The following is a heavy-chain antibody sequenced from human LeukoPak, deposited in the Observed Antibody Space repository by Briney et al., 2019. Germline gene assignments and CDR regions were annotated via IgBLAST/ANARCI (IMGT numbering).Heavy chain of an antibody. Sequence: GGSLSLSCAASGFTFSSYGMHWVRPAPGKGLEWVAVISYDGSNKYYADSVRGRFTISRDNSKNTLYLQMNSLRAEDTAVYYCAKDVQYQYGGQYYFDYWGQGTLVTVSS. J-gene: IGHJ4*02. V-gene: IGHV3-30*18. CDR1: GFTFSSYG. CDR3: AKDVQYQYGGQYYFDY. D-gene: IGHD4-23*01. CDR2: ISYDGSNK.